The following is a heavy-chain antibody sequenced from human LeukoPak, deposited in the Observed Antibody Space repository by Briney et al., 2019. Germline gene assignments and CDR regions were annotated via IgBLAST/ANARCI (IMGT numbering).Heavy chain of an antibody. Sequence: PSETLSLNCSVSGGSISSYWWSWIRQPAGKGLEFIGRIYTTGRTNYNPSLKSRVSMSVDTSKNKFSLELRSVTAADTAVYFCARAGYTISSYRFDYWGQGALVTASS. D-gene: IGHD3-16*02. V-gene: IGHV4-4*07. CDR2: IYTTGRT. CDR1: GGSISSYW. CDR3: ARAGYTISSYRFDY. J-gene: IGHJ4*02.